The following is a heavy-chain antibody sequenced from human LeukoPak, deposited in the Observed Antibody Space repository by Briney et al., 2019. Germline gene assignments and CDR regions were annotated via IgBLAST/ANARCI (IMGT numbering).Heavy chain of an antibody. J-gene: IGHJ4*02. CDR1: GGSFSGYY. Sequence: SETLSLTGAGYGGSFSGYYWSWIRQPPGKGLEWIGEINHSGSTNYNPSLKSRVTISVDTSKNQFSLKLSSVTAADTAVYYCARTSRDGYNFDYWGQGTLVTVSS. V-gene: IGHV4-34*01. CDR2: INHSGST. D-gene: IGHD5-24*01. CDR3: ARTSRDGYNFDY.